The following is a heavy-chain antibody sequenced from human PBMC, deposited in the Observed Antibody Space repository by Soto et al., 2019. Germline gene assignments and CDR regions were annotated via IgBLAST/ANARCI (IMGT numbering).Heavy chain of an antibody. V-gene: IGHV3-23*01. J-gene: IGHJ3*02. CDR3: AKVDDYSNYVRFFNAFDI. Sequence: GGSLRLSCAASGFTFSSYAMSWVRQAPGKGLEWVSAISGSGGSTYYADSVKGRFTISRDNSKNTLYLQMNSLRAEDTAVYYCAKVDDYSNYVRFFNAFDIWGQGTMVTVSS. CDR2: ISGSGGST. D-gene: IGHD4-4*01. CDR1: GFTFSSYA.